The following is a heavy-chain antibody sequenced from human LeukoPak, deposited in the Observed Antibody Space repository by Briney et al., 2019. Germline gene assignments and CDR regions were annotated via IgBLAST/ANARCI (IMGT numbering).Heavy chain of an antibody. D-gene: IGHD6-19*01. CDR3: GRKSGSGWFSG. CDR2: IKEDGSEK. CDR1: GFAFSTYW. Sequence: GGSLRLSCAASGFAFSTYWMSWVRQAPGKGLEWVANIKEDGSEKYYVDSVKGRFTISRDNAKNSLYLLMNSLRVEDTAVYYWGRKSGSGWFSGWGQGTLVTVSS. J-gene: IGHJ4*02. V-gene: IGHV3-7*03.